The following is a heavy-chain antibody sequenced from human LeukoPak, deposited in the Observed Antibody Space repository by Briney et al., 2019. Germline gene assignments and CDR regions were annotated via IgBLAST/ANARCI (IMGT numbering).Heavy chain of an antibody. D-gene: IGHD3-10*01. J-gene: IGHJ5*02. V-gene: IGHV3-23*01. CDR1: GFTFSSYA. Sequence: GGSLRLSCAASGFTFSSYAMSWVRQAPGKGREWVSAISGRGGSTYYADSVKGRFTISRDNSKITLYLQMNSLRAEDTAVYYCAKDRLVYYYGSGSSNWFDPWGQGTLVTVSS. CDR2: ISGRGGST. CDR3: AKDRLVYYYGSGSSNWFDP.